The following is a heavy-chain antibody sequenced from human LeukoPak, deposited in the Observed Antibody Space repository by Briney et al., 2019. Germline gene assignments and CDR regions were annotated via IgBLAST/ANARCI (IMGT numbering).Heavy chain of an antibody. CDR2: INPNSGGT. CDR3: ARGGGGYCSSTSCYVLAFDI. J-gene: IGHJ3*02. CDR1: GYTFTGYY. V-gene: IGHV1-2*02. Sequence: VASVKVSCKASGYTFTGYYMHWVRQAPGQGLEWMGWINPNSGGTNYAQKFQGRVTMTRDTSISTAYMELSRLRSDDTAVYYCARGGGGYCSSTSCYVLAFDIWGQGTMVTVSS. D-gene: IGHD2-2*01.